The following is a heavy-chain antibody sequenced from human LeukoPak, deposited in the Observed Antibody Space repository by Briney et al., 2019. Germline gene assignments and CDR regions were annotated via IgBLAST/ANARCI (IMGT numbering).Heavy chain of an antibody. Sequence: GGSLRLSCVASGYPFSSYSMNWIRQAPGKGLEWVSYISVSGGVRSYADSVKGRFTISRDDARNSLYLQMNSLKDEDTAVYYCARDRGYFYDQLDYWGQGTLVAVPS. CDR3: ARDRGYFYDQLDY. CDR2: ISVSGGVR. CDR1: GYPFSSYS. J-gene: IGHJ4*02. V-gene: IGHV3-48*02. D-gene: IGHD2/OR15-2a*01.